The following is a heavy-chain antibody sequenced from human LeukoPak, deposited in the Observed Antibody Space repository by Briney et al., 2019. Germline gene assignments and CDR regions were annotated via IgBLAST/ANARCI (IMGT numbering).Heavy chain of an antibody. J-gene: IGHJ5*02. V-gene: IGHV4-4*02. Sequence: SETLSLTCAVSGGSISSNSWWWVGQPPPKGLEWGGGVSDHSGSTNYTASLKSRVTISVDKSKNQFSLKLSSVTAADTAVYSCASAATSDIVLMGTVNWFDPWGQGTLVTVSS. CDR1: GGSISSNSW. CDR2: SDHSGST. D-gene: IGHD2-8*01. CDR3: ASAATSDIVLMGTVNWFDP.